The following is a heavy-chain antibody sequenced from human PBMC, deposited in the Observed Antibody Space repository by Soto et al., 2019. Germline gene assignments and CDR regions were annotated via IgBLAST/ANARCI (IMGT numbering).Heavy chain of an antibody. Sequence: GESLKISCAASGFTFSNAWMSWVRQAPGKGLEWAGRIKSKTDGGTTDYDTPVKGRFTISRDDSKNTLYLQMNSLKTEDTAVYYCTTDHSGSYYYYYYMDVWGKGTTVTVSS. D-gene: IGHD1-26*01. CDR1: GFTFSNAW. J-gene: IGHJ6*03. CDR2: IKSKTDGGTT. V-gene: IGHV3-15*01. CDR3: TTDHSGSYYYYYYMDV.